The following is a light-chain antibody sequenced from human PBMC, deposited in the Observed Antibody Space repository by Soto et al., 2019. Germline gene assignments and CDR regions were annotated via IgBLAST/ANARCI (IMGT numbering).Light chain of an antibody. CDR3: QQYGSSPRT. V-gene: IGKV3-20*01. CDR1: QSVSSSY. Sequence: IVLTQSPGTLSMSPREKGNVCCRASQSVSSSYLAWYQLKPGQAPRLLIYGASSRATGIPDRFSGSGSGTDFTLTISRLDPEDFAVYFCQQYGSSPRTFGQGTKVDIK. CDR2: GAS. J-gene: IGKJ1*01.